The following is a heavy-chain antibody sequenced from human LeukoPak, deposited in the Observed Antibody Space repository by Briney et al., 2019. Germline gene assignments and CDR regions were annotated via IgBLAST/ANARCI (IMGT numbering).Heavy chain of an antibody. CDR3: AKDRLGAAAGFFDY. Sequence: GGSLRLSCAASGFTFSSYALSWVRQAPGKGLEWVSGISDTRDSTYYADSVKGRFTISRDNSKNTLYLQMNSLRADDTAVYYCAKDRLGAAAGFFDYWGQGSLVTVSS. V-gene: IGHV3-23*01. CDR1: GFTFSSYA. D-gene: IGHD6-13*01. CDR2: ISDTRDST. J-gene: IGHJ4*02.